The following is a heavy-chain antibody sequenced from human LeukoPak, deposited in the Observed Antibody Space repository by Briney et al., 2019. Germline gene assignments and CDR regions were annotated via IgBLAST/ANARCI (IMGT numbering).Heavy chain of an antibody. V-gene: IGHV4-39*01. Sequence: SETLSLTCTVFGGSISSSNHYWGWIRQPPGKGLEWIGSMSYSGSTFYNPSLKSRVTISVDTSKNQFSLRLSSVTAADTAVYYCARTLRYFDWLPAGETDYWGQGTLVTVSS. CDR1: GGSISSSNHY. D-gene: IGHD3-9*01. CDR2: MSYSGST. J-gene: IGHJ4*02. CDR3: ARTLRYFDWLPAGETDY.